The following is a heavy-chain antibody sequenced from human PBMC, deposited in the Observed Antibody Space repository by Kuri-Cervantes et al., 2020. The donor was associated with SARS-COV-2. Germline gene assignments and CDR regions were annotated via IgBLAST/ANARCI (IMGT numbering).Heavy chain of an antibody. Sequence: GGSLRLSCAASGFTFSSYEMNWVRQAPGKGLEWVSYISSSGSTIYYADSVKGRITISRDNAKNSLYLQMNSLRAEDTAVYYCARAGYSSGWYPPNWFDPWGQGTLVTSPQ. CDR2: ISSSGSTI. D-gene: IGHD6-19*01. J-gene: IGHJ5*02. V-gene: IGHV3-48*03. CDR3: ARAGYSSGWYPPNWFDP. CDR1: GFTFSSYE.